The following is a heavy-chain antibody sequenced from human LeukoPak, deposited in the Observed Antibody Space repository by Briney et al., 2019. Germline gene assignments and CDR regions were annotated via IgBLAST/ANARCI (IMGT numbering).Heavy chain of an antibody. CDR1: GYTFTSYG. CDR3: ARVAYYYYYMDV. CDR2: ISAYNGNT. Sequence: ASVKVSCKASGYTFTSYGIIWVRQAPGQGLEWMGWISAYNGNTNYAQKLQGRVTMTTDTSTSTAYMELRSLRSDDTAMYYCARVAYYYYYMDVWGKGTTVTISS. J-gene: IGHJ6*03. V-gene: IGHV1-18*01.